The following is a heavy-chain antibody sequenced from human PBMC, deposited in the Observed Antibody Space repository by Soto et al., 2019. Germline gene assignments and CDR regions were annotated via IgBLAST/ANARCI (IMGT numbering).Heavy chain of an antibody. CDR1: RYTFTSYA. CDR2: INAGNGNT. V-gene: IGHV1-3*01. J-gene: IGHJ5*02. CDR3: AKDRSVRGVNWFDP. Sequence: ASVKVFCKASRYTFTSYAMHWVRQAPGQRLEWMGWINAGNGNTKYSQKFQGRVTITRDTSASTAYMELSSLRSEDTAVYYCAKDRSVRGVNWFDPWGQGTLVTVSS. D-gene: IGHD3-10*01.